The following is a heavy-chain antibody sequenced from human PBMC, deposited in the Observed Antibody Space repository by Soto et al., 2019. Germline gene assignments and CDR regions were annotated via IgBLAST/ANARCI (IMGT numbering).Heavy chain of an antibody. CDR3: ARHATWFDP. J-gene: IGHJ5*02. CDR1: GGSISSSSYY. V-gene: IGHV4-39*01. Sequence: SETLSLTCTVSGGSISSSSYYWGWIRQPPGKGLEWIGSIYYSGSTYYNPSLKSRVTISVDTSKNQFSLKLSSVTAADTAVYYCARHATWFDPWGQGTLVTVSS. CDR2: IYYSGST.